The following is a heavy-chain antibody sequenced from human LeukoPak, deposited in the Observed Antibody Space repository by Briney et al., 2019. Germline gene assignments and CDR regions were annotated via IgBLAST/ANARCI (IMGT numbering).Heavy chain of an antibody. D-gene: IGHD5-12*01. V-gene: IGHV3-30*18. CDR3: AKGDPSGYAYYYGMDV. J-gene: IGHJ6*04. CDR1: GFTFSSYG. CDR2: ISYDGSNK. Sequence: GRSLRLSCAASGFTFSSYGMHRVRQAPGKGLEWVAVISYDGSNKYYADSVKGRFTISRDNSKNTLYLQMNSLRAEDTAVYYCAKGDPSGYAYYYGMDVWGKGTTVTVSS.